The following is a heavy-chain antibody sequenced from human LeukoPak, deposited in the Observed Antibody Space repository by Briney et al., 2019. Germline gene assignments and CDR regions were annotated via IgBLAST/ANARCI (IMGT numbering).Heavy chain of an antibody. V-gene: IGHV4-31*03. CDR3: ARDLPGSNWFDP. J-gene: IGHJ5*02. CDR2: IYYSGST. Sequence: SETLSLTCTGSGGSISSGGYYWSWIRQHPGKGLEWIGYIYYSGSTYRNPSLKSRVTISVDTSKNQFSLKLSSVTAADTAVYYCARDLPGSNWFDPWGQGTLVTVSS. CDR1: GGSISSGGYY.